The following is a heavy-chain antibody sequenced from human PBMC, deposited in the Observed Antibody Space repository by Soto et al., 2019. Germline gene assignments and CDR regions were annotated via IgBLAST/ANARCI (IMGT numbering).Heavy chain of an antibody. Sequence: ASVKVSCKASGYTFTGYYMHWVRQAPGQGLEWMGWINPNSGGTNYAQKFQGWVTMTRDTSISTAYMELSRLRSDDTAVYYCARGRKGAYYDFWSGYYTPYYHYGMDVWGQGTTVTVSS. CDR3: ARGRKGAYYDFWSGYYTPYYHYGMDV. CDR2: INPNSGGT. CDR1: GYTFTGYY. D-gene: IGHD3-3*01. J-gene: IGHJ6*02. V-gene: IGHV1-2*04.